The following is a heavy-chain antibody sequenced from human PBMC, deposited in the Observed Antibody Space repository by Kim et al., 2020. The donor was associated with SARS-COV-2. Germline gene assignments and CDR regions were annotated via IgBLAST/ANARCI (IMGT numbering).Heavy chain of an antibody. Sequence: GESLKISCKGSGYSFTSYWIGWVRQMPGKGLEWMGIIYPGDSDTRYSPSFQGQVTISADKSISTAYLQWSSLKASDTAMYYCARLSARSAPYHSYYYAMDVWGQGTTVTVSS. V-gene: IGHV5-51*01. CDR1: GYSFTSYW. J-gene: IGHJ6*02. CDR3: ARLSARSAPYHSYYYAMDV. CDR2: IYPGDSDT.